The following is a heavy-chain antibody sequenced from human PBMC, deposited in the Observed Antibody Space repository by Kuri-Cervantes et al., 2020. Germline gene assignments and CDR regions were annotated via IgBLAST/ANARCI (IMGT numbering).Heavy chain of an antibody. CDR2: ISWNSGSI. J-gene: IGHJ3*02. CDR1: GFTFDDYA. CDR3: AKGEYSGSYFRLADAFDI. Sequence: LSLTCAASGFTFDDYAMHWVRQAPGKGLEWVSGISWNSGSIAYADSAKGRFTISRDNAKNSLYLQMNSLRVEDTALYYCAKGEYSGSYFRLADAFDIWGQGTMVTVSS. D-gene: IGHD1-26*01. V-gene: IGHV3-9*01.